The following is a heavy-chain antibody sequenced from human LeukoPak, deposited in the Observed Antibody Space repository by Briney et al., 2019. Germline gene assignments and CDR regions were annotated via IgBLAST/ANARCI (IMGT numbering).Heavy chain of an antibody. CDR3: ARDPGYCSSTSCPWADAFDI. D-gene: IGHD2-2*01. CDR2: ISSSSSYI. CDR1: GFTFSSYS. V-gene: IGHV3-21*01. J-gene: IGHJ3*02. Sequence: NPGGPLRLSCAASGFTFSSYSMNWVRQAPGKGLEWVSSISSSSSYIYYADSVKGRFTISRDNAKNSLYLQMNSLRAEDTAVYYCARDPGYCSSTSCPWADAFDIWGQGTMVTVSS.